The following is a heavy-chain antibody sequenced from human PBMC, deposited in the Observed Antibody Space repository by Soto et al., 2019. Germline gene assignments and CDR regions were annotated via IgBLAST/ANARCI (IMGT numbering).Heavy chain of an antibody. V-gene: IGHV3-53*01. D-gene: IGHD6-19*01. CDR3: ARGKGIGWYESSDY. CDR1: GFTVSISY. Sequence: EVQLVESGGGLIQPGESLRLSCAASGFTVSISYMSWVRQAPGKGLEWVSTIYRDGSTYYADSVEGRFTISRDNSKNTLYLQINSLRAEDTATYYCARGKGIGWYESSDYWGQGTLVTVYS. J-gene: IGHJ4*02. CDR2: IYRDGST.